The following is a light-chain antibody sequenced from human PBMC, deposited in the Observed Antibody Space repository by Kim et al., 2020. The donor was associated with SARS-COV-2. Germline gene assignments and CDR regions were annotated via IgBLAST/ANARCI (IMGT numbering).Light chain of an antibody. CDR2: SVS. CDR3: SSYTGSNTLL. CDR1: SSDIGDYNY. V-gene: IGLV2-14*03. Sequence: GPSLTISCTGTSSDIGDYNYVSGYQQHPAKAPQLLIYSVSNRPAGVSNRFSGSKSGNTASLTISGLQAEDEADYYCSSYTGSNTLLFGGGTQLTVL. J-gene: IGLJ2*01.